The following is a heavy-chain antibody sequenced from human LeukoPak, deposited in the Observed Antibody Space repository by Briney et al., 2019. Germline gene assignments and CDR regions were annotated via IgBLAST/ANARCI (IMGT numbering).Heavy chain of an antibody. V-gene: IGHV5-51*01. CDR2: IDPSDSDT. CDR3: ARQRRNGGIAASNDAFDI. Sequence: GESLKISCKGSGYSFTSYWIGWVRQMPGKGLEWMGIIDPSDSDTRYSPSFQGQVTISADKSISTAYLQWSSLKASDTAMYYCARQRRNGGIAASNDAFDIWGQGTMVTVSS. J-gene: IGHJ3*02. CDR1: GYSFTSYW. D-gene: IGHD6-13*01.